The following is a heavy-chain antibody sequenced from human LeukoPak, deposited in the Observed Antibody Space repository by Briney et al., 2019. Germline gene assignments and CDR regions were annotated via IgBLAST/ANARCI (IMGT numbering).Heavy chain of an antibody. CDR3: ARRAGAYSHPYDY. V-gene: IGHV3-53*01. CDR1: GLTVSSNS. J-gene: IGHJ4*02. Sequence: GGSLRLSCTVSGLTVSSNSMSWVRQAPGKGLEWVSFIYSDNTHYSDSVKGRVTISRDNSKNTLYLQMNSLRAEDTAVYYCARRAGAYSHPYDYWGQGTLVTVSS. D-gene: IGHD4/OR15-4a*01. CDR2: IYSDNT.